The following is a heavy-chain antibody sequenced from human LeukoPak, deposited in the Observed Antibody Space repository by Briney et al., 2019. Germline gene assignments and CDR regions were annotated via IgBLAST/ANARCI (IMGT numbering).Heavy chain of an antibody. CDR1: GFNFNSYA. CDR3: ATELRILSWGVDAFDI. CDR2: ISYDGSNK. Sequence: GRSLRLSCAASGFNFNSYAVRWVRQAPGKGLEWVAFISYDGSNKYYADSVKGRFTISRDTSKTTLYLQMNSLRTEDTALYYCATELRILSWGVDAFDIWGQGTMVTVSS. D-gene: IGHD3-16*01. J-gene: IGHJ3*02. V-gene: IGHV3-30*04.